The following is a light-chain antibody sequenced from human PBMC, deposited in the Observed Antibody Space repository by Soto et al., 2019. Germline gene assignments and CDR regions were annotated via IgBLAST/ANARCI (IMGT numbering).Light chain of an antibody. CDR2: DVS. V-gene: IGLV2-14*01. J-gene: IGLJ1*01. CDR1: STDVGGYNY. Sequence: QSVLTQPASVSGSPGQSITISCTGTSTDVGGYNYVSWYQQHPGKAPKLMISDVSNRPSGVSIRFSGSKSGNTASLTISGLQAEDEADYYCNSYSSRTTLYLFGTGTKLTVL. CDR3: NSYSSRTTLYL.